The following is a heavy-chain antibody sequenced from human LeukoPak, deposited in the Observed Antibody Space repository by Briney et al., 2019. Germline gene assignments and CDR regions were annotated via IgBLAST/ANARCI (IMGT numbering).Heavy chain of an antibody. Sequence: SQTLSLTCTVSGGSISSSSYYWGWIRQPPGKGLEWIGSIYYSGSTYYNPSLKSRVTISVDTSKNQFSLRLSSVTAADTAVYYCARHRRLAKKYTTYYFDYWGQGTLVTVSS. CDR2: IYYSGST. V-gene: IGHV4-39*01. J-gene: IGHJ4*02. CDR1: GGSISSSSYY. CDR3: ARHRRLAKKYTTYYFDY. D-gene: IGHD2/OR15-2a*01.